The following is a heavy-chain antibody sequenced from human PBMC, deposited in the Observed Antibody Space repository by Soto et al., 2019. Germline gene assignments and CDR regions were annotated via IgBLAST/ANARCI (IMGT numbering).Heavy chain of an antibody. D-gene: IGHD6-13*01. V-gene: IGHV1-18*01. J-gene: IGHJ4*02. CDR1: GYTFISYG. Sequence: QVQLVQSGAEVKKTGASVEVSCKASGYTFISYGISWVRQAPGQGLEWMGWISPYNGKTNYAQTFQGRATMTTDTSTSTAYMELRSLRSDDTAVYYCARAGFSTSWLGILATGAHGVGIDFWGQGTLVTVSS. CDR2: ISPYNGKT. CDR3: ARAGFSTSWLGILATGAHGVGIDF.